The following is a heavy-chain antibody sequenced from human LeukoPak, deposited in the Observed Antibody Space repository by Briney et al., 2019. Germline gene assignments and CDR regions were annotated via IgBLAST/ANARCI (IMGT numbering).Heavy chain of an antibody. CDR1: GFTFSSYA. CDR3: ARGIVTGTTWGALFYYDSSGYYGDAFDI. CDR2: ISYDGSNK. J-gene: IGHJ3*02. V-gene: IGHV3-30*04. D-gene: IGHD3-22*01. Sequence: SGGSLRLSCAASGFTFSSYAMHWVRQAPGKGLEWVAVISYDGSNKYYADSVKGRFTISRDNSKNTLYLQMNSLRAEDTAVYYCARGIVTGTTWGALFYYDSSGYYGDAFDIWGQGTMVTVSS.